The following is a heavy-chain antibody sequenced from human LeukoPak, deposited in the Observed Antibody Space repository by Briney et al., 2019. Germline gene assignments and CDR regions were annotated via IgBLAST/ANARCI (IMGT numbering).Heavy chain of an antibody. CDR1: GFTFSSYG. CDR3: AKGYSSSLDPYYYYYMDV. CDR2: IRYDGTDK. Sequence: PGGSLRLSCAASGFTFSSYGMHWVRQAPGKGLEWVAFIRYDGTDKDYADSVKGRFTISRDNSKNTLYLQMNSLRAEDTAVYYCAKGYSSSLDPYYYYYMDVWGKGTTVTVSS. J-gene: IGHJ6*03. D-gene: IGHD6-13*01. V-gene: IGHV3-30*02.